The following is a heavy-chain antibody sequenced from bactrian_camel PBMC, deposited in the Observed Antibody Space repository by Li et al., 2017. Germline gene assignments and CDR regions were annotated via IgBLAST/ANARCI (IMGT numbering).Heavy chain of an antibody. Sequence: VQLVESGGGAVQPGGSLRLSCAASTFTFSSFHMNWVRQAPGKGLEWVSAISGGGETTNDADSLKGRFTISRDNAKNTVYLQMNSLKPEDSATYYCARSRFVFRGCDLSTSGYYYGGQGTQVTVS. J-gene: IGHJ4*01. D-gene: IGHD5*01. V-gene: IGHV3S40*01. CDR1: TFTFSSFH. CDR3: ARSRFVFRGCDLSTSGYYY. CDR2: ISGGGETT.